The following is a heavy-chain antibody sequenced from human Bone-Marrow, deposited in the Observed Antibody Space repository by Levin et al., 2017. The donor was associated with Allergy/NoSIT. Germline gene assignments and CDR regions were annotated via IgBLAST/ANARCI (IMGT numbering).Heavy chain of an antibody. CDR2: ISSSGAST. Sequence: PGGSLRLSCAASGLTFSSYAMSWVRQAPGKGLEWVSGISSSGASTSYADSVKGRFTISRDNSKNTLYLQMNSLRAEDTALYYCAKATRSSSMVRGAVDYWGQGTLVTVSS. V-gene: IGHV3-23*01. CDR3: AKATRSSSMVRGAVDY. J-gene: IGHJ4*02. CDR1: GLTFSSYA. D-gene: IGHD3-10*01.